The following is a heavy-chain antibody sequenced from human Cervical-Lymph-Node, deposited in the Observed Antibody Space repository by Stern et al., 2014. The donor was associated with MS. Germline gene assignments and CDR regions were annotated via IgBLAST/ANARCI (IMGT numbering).Heavy chain of an antibody. D-gene: IGHD2-2*01. V-gene: IGHV4-31*03. CDR2: ISYSGNA. Sequence: QLQLQESGPGLVKPSQTLSLTCNVSGGSISSGDYYWSWIRQHPGKALEWIGYISYSGNAYYNPSLKSRVTISIDTFKNQFALKLSSLTAADTSVYYCARTLPHFCSSHSCYGGHFDYWGQGTLVTVSS. CDR1: GGSISSGDYY. J-gene: IGHJ4*02. CDR3: ARTLPHFCSSHSCYGGHFDY.